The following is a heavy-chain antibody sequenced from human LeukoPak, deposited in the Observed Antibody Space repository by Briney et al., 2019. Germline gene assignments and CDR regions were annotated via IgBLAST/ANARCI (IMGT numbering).Heavy chain of an antibody. CDR1: GYTFSSYW. Sequence: GESLRISCMGPGYTFSSYWIGWVRQMPGKGLEWMGIIYPGDSDTRYSPSLQGQVTISVDTSIGTAYLQWSSLKASDTAIYYCARQNDFRLDYWGQGTLVTVSS. D-gene: IGHD3-3*01. J-gene: IGHJ4*02. V-gene: IGHV5-51*01. CDR2: IYPGDSDT. CDR3: ARQNDFRLDY.